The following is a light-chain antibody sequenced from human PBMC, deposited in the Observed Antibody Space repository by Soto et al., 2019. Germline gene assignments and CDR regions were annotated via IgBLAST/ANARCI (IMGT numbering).Light chain of an antibody. Sequence: DIQMTQSPSTLSASVGDRVTITCRASQSINSWLSWYQQSPGKAPKLLIYHASTLESGGPSRFSGSGSGTEFTLTISSLQPDDFATSYCQEYVYYSTFGGGTKVEIK. V-gene: IGKV1-5*01. CDR2: HAS. CDR1: QSINSW. J-gene: IGKJ4*01. CDR3: QEYVYYST.